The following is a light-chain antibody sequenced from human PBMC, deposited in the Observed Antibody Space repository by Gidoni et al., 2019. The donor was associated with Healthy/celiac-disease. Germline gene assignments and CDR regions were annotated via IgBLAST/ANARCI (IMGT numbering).Light chain of an antibody. CDR1: QSVSSSY. CDR3: QQYGSSPLYT. CDR2: GAS. Sequence: EILLPQSPGTLSLSPGERATPSCRASQSVSSSYLAWYQQKPGQAPRLLIYGASSRATGIPDRFSGSGSGTDFTLTISRLEPEDFAVYYCQQYGSSPLYTFGQGTKLEIK. J-gene: IGKJ2*01. V-gene: IGKV3-20*01.